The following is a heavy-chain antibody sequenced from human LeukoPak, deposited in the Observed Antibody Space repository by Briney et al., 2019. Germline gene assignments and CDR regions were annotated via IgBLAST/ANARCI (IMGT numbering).Heavy chain of an antibody. D-gene: IGHD3-3*01. V-gene: IGHV3-7*03. J-gene: IGHJ4*02. CDR1: GFTFGKYW. Sequence: GGSLRLSCVASGFTFGKYWMSWVRQAPRKGPEWVANIKLDGSEKNYVDSVKGRFTISRDNTKNSLYLQMNSLRAEDTAVFYCARDQYDTWSRRGNFDSWGQGTLVIVSS. CDR2: IKLDGSEK. CDR3: ARDQYDTWSRRGNFDS.